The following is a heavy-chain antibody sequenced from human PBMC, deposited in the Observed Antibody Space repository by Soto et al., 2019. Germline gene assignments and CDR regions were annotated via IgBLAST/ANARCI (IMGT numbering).Heavy chain of an antibody. CDR1: GFTFSSYD. CDR2: IGTAGDT. Sequence: PGGSLRLSCAASGFTFSSYDMHWVRQATGKGLEWVSAIGTAGDTYYPGSVKGRFTISRENAKNSLYLQMNSLRAEDTAVYYCARETRDGWNDPRIGQTGQEGFDYWGQGTLVTVSS. CDR3: ARETRDGWNDPRIGQTGQEGFDY. J-gene: IGHJ4*02. D-gene: IGHD1-1*01. V-gene: IGHV3-13*01.